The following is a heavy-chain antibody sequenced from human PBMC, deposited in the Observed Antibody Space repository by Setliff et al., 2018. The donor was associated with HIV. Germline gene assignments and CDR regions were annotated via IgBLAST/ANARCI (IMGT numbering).Heavy chain of an antibody. CDR2: ITSRSADI. D-gene: IGHD2-8*01. CDR1: GFTFNTHS. V-gene: IGHV3-21*01. CDR3: ARVRPLGYCSTGACPPDY. Sequence: GGSLRLSCAAFGFTFNTHSMSWVRQAPGKGLEWVSSITSRSADIYYADSVRGRFTISRDNARNSLLLQMNSLRADDTAVYYCARVRPLGYCSTGACPPDYWGQGTLVTVSS. J-gene: IGHJ4*02.